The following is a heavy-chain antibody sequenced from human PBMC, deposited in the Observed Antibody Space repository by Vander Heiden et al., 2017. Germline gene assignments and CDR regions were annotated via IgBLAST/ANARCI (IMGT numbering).Heavy chain of an antibody. CDR1: GYSFPNYW. CDR3: ARPTREAVAA. D-gene: IGHD6-25*01. CDR2: IYPGDSDT. V-gene: IGHV5-51*03. J-gene: IGHJ5*02. Sequence: EVQLVQSGAEVKKPGESLKISCKGSGYSFPNYWIGWVGQMPGRGLEWMGIIYPGDSDTRYNPSFQGQVTISADKSISTAYLQWSRLKASDTAMYYCARPTREAVAAWGQGTLVTVSS.